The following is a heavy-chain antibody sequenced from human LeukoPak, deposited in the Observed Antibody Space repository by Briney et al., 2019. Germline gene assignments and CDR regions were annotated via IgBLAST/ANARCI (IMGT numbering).Heavy chain of an antibody. CDR1: GFTFSSYA. CDR2: ISGGGGST. D-gene: IGHD1-26*01. Sequence: GGSLRLSCAASGFTFSSYAMSWVRQAPGKGLEWVSTISGGGGSTYYADSVKGRFTISRDNSKNTLYLQMNSLRAEDTAVYYCAKGYSGTEGSIWGQGTMVTVSS. CDR3: AKGYSGTEGSI. V-gene: IGHV3-23*01. J-gene: IGHJ3*02.